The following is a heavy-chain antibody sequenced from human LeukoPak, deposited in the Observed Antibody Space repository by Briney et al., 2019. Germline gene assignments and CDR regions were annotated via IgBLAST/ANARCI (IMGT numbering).Heavy chain of an antibody. Sequence: GGSLRLSCAASGFTFSSYWMHWVRQAPGKGLVWVSRINSDGSSTIYADSVKGRFTISRDNDKNTLYLQMNSLRAEDTAVYYCARGEAFSYCSGGSCYGVLDYWGQGTLVTVSS. CDR3: ARGEAFSYCSGGSCYGVLDY. CDR1: GFTFSSYW. CDR2: INSDGSST. D-gene: IGHD2-15*01. J-gene: IGHJ4*02. V-gene: IGHV3-74*01.